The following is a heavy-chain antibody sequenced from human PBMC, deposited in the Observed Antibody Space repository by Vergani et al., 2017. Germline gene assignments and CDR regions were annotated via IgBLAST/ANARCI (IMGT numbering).Heavy chain of an antibody. J-gene: IGHJ5*02. V-gene: IGHV4-39*07. CDR3: ARDGGSGSYYKGWFDP. Sequence: QLQLQESGPGLVKPSETLSLTCTVSGGSISSSIYYWCWIRQPPGKGLEWIGSIYYSGSTYYNPSLKSRVTISVDTSKNQFSLKLSAVTAADTAVYYCARDGGSGSYYKGWFDPWGQGTLVTVSS. CDR1: GGSISSSIYY. D-gene: IGHD3-10*01. CDR2: IYYSGST.